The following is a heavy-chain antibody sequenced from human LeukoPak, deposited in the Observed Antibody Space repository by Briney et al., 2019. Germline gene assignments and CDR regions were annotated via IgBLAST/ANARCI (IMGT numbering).Heavy chain of an antibody. CDR1: GFTFSTSE. J-gene: IGHJ4*02. Sequence: GGSLRLSCAASGFTFSTSELNWVRQAPGKGLEWVSYISGSSSTIYYADSVKGRFTISRDNAKNSLYLQMNSLRAEDTAVYYCVSGRSYNDFWGQGTQVTVSS. D-gene: IGHD5-24*01. CDR3: VSGRSYNDF. V-gene: IGHV3-48*03. CDR2: ISGSSSTI.